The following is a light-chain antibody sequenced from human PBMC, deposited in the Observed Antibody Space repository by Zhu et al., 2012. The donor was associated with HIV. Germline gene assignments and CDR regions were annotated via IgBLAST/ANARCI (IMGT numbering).Light chain of an antibody. V-gene: IGKV1-9*01. CDR3: QQLNSQPLFT. CDR1: EAIKNN. Sequence: DSQLTQSPSFLSASVGDRVTISCRASEAIKNNLAWYQQKPGKAPKLLIYDASTLQSGVPSRFSGTGSGTEFTLTISSLQPEDFAIYYCQQLNSQPLFTFGPGTKVEI. CDR2: DAS. J-gene: IGKJ3*01.